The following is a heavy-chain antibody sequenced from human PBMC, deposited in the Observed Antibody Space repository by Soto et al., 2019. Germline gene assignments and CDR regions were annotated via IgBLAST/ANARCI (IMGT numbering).Heavy chain of an antibody. Sequence: SVKVSCKASGVTFSSYAISWVRQAPGQGLEWMGGIIPSFGTANYAQKFQGRVTITADKSTSTAYMELSSLRSEDTAVYYCASGEATVTTSYYYGMDVWGQGTTVTVSS. V-gene: IGHV1-69*06. CDR2: IIPSFGTA. J-gene: IGHJ6*02. CDR3: ASGEATVTTSYYYGMDV. CDR1: GVTFSSYA. D-gene: IGHD4-4*01.